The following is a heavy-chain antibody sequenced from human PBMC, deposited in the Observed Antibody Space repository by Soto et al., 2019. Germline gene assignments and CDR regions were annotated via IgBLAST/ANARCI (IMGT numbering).Heavy chain of an antibody. Sequence: ASVKVSCKVSGYTLTELSMHWVRQAPGKGLEWMGGFDPEDGETIYAQKFQGRVTMTEDTSTDTAYMELSSLRSEDTAVYYCATVPYCTNGVCYSVLNGMDVWGQGTTVTVSS. CDR1: GYTLTELS. CDR3: ATVPYCTNGVCYSVLNGMDV. J-gene: IGHJ6*02. D-gene: IGHD2-8*01. CDR2: FDPEDGET. V-gene: IGHV1-24*01.